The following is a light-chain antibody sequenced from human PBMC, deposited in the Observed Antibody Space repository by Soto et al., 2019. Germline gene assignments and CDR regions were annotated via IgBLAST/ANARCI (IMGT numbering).Light chain of an antibody. J-gene: IGKJ2*02. Sequence: EIVLTQSPGTKSKSPGETATLSCXASQSVDRYVAWYQQKVGQAPRLLIYDAYTRATGVGARFTGSGSATDFSLTITSLEPEDFAVYYCQQRGKWPSTFGPGTKVDIK. CDR2: DAY. CDR3: QQRGKWPST. V-gene: IGKV3-11*01. CDR1: QSVDRY.